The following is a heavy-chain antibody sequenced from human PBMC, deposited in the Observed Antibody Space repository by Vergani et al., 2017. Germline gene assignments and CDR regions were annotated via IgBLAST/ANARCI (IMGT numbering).Heavy chain of an antibody. Sequence: VQLVESGGGLVKPGGSLRLSCAASGFTFSSYAMSWVRQAPGKGLEWVSSSSGSGGSTYYADSVKGRFTISRDNSKNTLYLQMNSLRDEDTAIYYCANPHGDFQYWGQGTLVTVSS. V-gene: IGHV3-23*04. J-gene: IGHJ4*02. CDR2: SSGSGGST. CDR3: ANPHGDFQY. CDR1: GFTFSSYA. D-gene: IGHD4-17*01.